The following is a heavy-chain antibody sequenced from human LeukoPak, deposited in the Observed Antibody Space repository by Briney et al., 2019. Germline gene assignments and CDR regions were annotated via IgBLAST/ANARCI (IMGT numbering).Heavy chain of an antibody. V-gene: IGHV3-23*01. J-gene: IGHJ4*02. CDR2: ISGSGGST. D-gene: IGHD6-13*01. CDR3: AKTGSSSWGYFDY. CDR1: GFTFSSYA. Sequence: QPGGSLRLSCAASGFTFSSYAMSWVRQAPGKGLEWVSAISGSGGSTYYADSVKGRFTISRDNAKNSLYLQMNSLRPEDTAVYFCAKTGSSSWGYFDYWGQGTLVTVSS.